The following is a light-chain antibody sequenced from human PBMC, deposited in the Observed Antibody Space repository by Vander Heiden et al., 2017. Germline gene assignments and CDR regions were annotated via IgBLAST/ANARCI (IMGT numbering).Light chain of an antibody. CDR1: ALPTQY. Sequence: YELTQPPSVSVSPGQTARITCSGPALPTQYSYWYQQKPGLAPVMLIYSDSERPSGIPGRFSASKSGTTVTLTISPVQAEDEADYYCQSADSSGTFVVFGGGTKLTVL. CDR2: SDS. CDR3: QSADSSGTFVV. J-gene: IGLJ2*01. V-gene: IGLV3-25*03.